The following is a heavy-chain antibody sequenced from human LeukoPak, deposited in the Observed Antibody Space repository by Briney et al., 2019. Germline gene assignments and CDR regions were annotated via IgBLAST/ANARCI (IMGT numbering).Heavy chain of an antibody. D-gene: IGHD5-24*01. J-gene: IGHJ4*02. V-gene: IGHV4-59*01. Sequence: SETLSLTCTVSGGSISSYYWSWIRQPPGKGLEWIGYIYYSGSTNYNPSLKSRLTISVDTSKNQFSLKLSSVTAADTAVYYCAGSRDGYNMIFDYWGQGTLVTVSS. CDR2: IYYSGST. CDR1: GGSISSYY. CDR3: AGSRDGYNMIFDY.